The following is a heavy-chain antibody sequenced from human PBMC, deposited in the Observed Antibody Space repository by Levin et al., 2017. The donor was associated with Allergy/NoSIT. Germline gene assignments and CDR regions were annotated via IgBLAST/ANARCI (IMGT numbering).Heavy chain of an antibody. CDR3: ARAFAPGVRYSSSGGAFDS. V-gene: IGHV4-30-2*01. CDR2: IYHSGST. D-gene: IGHD6-13*01. CDR1: GGSISSGGYS. J-gene: IGHJ3*02. Sequence: PSQTLSLTCAVSGGSISSGGYSWSWIRQPPGKGLEWIGYIYHSGSTYYNPSLKSRVTISVDRSKNQFSLKLSSVTAADTAVYYCARAFAPGVRYSSSGGAFDSWGQGTMVTVSS.